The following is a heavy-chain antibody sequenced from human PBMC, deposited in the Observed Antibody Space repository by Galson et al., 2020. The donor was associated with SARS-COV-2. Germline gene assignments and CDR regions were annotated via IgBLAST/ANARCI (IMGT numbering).Heavy chain of an antibody. CDR3: ARVDLWSGSGGDAVDI. V-gene: IGHV3-48*03. CDR1: GFSFSTYA. Sequence: GGSLRLSCVGSGFSFSTYAMNWVRQAPGKGPEWMSFIGPSGSQRYYAGSVRGRFTISRDNAKNSLYLQMNSLRAEDTAVYYCARVDLWSGSGGDAVDIWGQGTMVTVSS. J-gene: IGHJ3*02. D-gene: IGHD3-3*01. CDR2: IGPSGSQR.